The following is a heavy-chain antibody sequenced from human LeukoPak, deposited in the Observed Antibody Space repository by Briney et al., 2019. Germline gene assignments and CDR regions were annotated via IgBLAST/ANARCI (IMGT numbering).Heavy chain of an antibody. J-gene: IGHJ4*02. CDR2: INHSGST. D-gene: IGHD5-12*01. CDR1: GGSLSGYY. Sequence: SETLSLTCAVYGGSLSGYYWSWIRQPPGKGLEWIGEINHSGSTNYNPSLKSRVTISVDASKNQFSLKLSSVTAADTAVYYCARVSGYDGTDFDYWGQGTLVTVSS. CDR3: ARVSGYDGTDFDY. V-gene: IGHV4-34*01.